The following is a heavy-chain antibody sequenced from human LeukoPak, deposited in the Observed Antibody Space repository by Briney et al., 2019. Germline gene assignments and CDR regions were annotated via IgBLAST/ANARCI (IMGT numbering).Heavy chain of an antibody. CDR3: AKLMVQGVIGIDY. J-gene: IGHJ4*02. CDR2: ISYDGSNK. D-gene: IGHD3-10*01. CDR1: GFTFSSYG. V-gene: IGHV3-30*18. Sequence: GGSLRLSCAASGFTFSSYGMHWVRQAPGKGLEGVAVISYDGSNKYYADSVKGRFTISRDNSKNTLYLQMNSLRAEDTAVYYCAKLMVQGVIGIDYWGQGTLVTVSS.